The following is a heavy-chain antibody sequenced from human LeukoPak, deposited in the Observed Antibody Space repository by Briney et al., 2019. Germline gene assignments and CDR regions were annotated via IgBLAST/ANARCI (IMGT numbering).Heavy chain of an antibody. D-gene: IGHD6-13*01. J-gene: IGHJ5*02. CDR1: GYTFTGYY. V-gene: IGHV1-2*02. CDR2: INPNSGDT. Sequence: GASVKVSCKASGYTFTGYYMHWVRQAPGQGLEWMGWINPNSGDTNYAQKFQGRVTMTRDTSISTAYMELSSLRSDDTAMYYCARMWSTATSGWNWFDPWGQGTLVTVSP. CDR3: ARMWSTATSGWNWFDP.